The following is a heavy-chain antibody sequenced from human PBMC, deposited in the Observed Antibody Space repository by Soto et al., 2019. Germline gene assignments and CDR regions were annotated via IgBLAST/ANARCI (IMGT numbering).Heavy chain of an antibody. CDR3: ARDNRFLRATVTTYYYYGMDV. CDR2: IIPIFGTA. CDR1: GGTFSSYA. V-gene: IGHV1-69*01. J-gene: IGHJ6*02. D-gene: IGHD4-17*01. Sequence: VQLVQSGAEVKKPGSSVKVSCKASGGTFSSYAISWVRQAPGQGLEWMGGIIPIFGTANYAQKFQGRVTITADESTSTAYMELSSLRSEDTAVYYCARDNRFLRATVTTYYYYGMDVWGQGTTVTVSS.